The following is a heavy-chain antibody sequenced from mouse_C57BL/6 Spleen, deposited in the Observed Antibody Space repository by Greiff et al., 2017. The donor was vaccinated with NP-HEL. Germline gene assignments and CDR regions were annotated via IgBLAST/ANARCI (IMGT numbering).Heavy chain of an antibody. D-gene: IGHD3-2*02. CDR3: AREALAY. V-gene: IGHV1-81*01. CDR1: GYTFTSYG. CDR2: IYPRSGNT. J-gene: IGHJ3*01. Sequence: QVQLQQSGAELARPGASVKLSCKASGYTFTSYGISWVKQRTGQGLEWIGEIYPRSGNTYYNEKFKGKATRTADKSSSTAYMELRSLTSEDSAVYFCAREALAYWGQGTLVTVSA.